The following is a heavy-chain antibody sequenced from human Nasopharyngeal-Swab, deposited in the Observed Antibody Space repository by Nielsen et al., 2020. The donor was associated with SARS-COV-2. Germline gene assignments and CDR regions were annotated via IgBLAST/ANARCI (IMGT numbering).Heavy chain of an antibody. D-gene: IGHD3-3*01. CDR3: ARDSSAWPRAFVY. J-gene: IGHJ4*02. CDR1: GGSISSYF. Sequence: SETLSLTCTVSGGSISSYFWGWTRQPPGRGLEWLGYVYYTGDTNYHPSLKSRVTMSLDKSKNQFSMKLSSVIAADTAVYYCARDSSAWPRAFVYWGQGSLVTVSS. CDR2: VYYTGDT. V-gene: IGHV4-59*12.